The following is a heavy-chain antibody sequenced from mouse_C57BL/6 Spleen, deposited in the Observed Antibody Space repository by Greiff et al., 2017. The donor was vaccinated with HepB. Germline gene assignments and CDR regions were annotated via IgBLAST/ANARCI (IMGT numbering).Heavy chain of an antibody. CDR3: ARDWFAY. V-gene: IGHV3-6*01. Sequence: ESGPGLVKPSQSLSLPCSVTGYSITSGYYWNWIRQFPGNKLEWMGYISYDGSNNYNPSLKNRISITRDTSKNQFFLKLNSVTTEDTATYYCARDWFAYWGQGTLVTVSA. J-gene: IGHJ3*01. CDR1: GYSITSGYY. CDR2: ISYDGSN.